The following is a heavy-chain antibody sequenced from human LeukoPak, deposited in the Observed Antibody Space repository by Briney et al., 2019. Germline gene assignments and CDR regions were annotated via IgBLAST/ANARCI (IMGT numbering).Heavy chain of an antibody. J-gene: IGHJ4*02. Sequence: PRGSLRLSCAASGFTFSSYAMSWVRQAPGKGLEWVSGMSGSGGSTDYADSVKGRFTISRDNSKNTLYLQMNSLRAEDTAVYYCATDSSSWFFDYWGQGTLVTVSS. CDR1: GFTFSSYA. CDR3: ATDSSSWFFDY. D-gene: IGHD6-13*01. CDR2: MSGSGGST. V-gene: IGHV3-23*01.